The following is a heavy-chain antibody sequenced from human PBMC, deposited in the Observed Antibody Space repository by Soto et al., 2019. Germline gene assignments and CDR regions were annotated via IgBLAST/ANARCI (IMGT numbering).Heavy chain of an antibody. Sequence: GGSLRLSCTASGFTFGYYAMSWVRQSPGKGLEWVGFIRSKAYGGTTEYAASVKGRFTISRDDSKSIAYLQMNSLKTEDTAVYYCTRDSYCSSTSCQGLDAFDIWGQGTMVTVSS. J-gene: IGHJ3*02. V-gene: IGHV3-49*04. CDR1: GFTFGYYA. CDR2: IRSKAYGGTT. D-gene: IGHD2-2*01. CDR3: TRDSYCSSTSCQGLDAFDI.